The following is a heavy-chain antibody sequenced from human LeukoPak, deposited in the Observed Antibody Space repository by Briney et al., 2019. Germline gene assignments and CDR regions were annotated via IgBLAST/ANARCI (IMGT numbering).Heavy chain of an antibody. CDR3: ARHLGYSYGKTFDY. J-gene: IGHJ4*02. CDR1: EFTLRNYW. D-gene: IGHD5-18*01. Sequence: GSLRLSCAASEFTLRNYWMSWVRQPPGKGLEWIGEINHSGSTNYNPSLKSRVTISVDTSKNQFSLKLSSVTAADTAVYYCARHLGYSYGKTFDYWGQGTLVTVSS. V-gene: IGHV4-34*01. CDR2: INHSGST.